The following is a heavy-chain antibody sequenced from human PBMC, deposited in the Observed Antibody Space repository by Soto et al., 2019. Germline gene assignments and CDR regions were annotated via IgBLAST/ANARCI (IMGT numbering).Heavy chain of an antibody. CDR3: AHTTRLATVTSGVHFYYMDV. J-gene: IGHJ6*03. CDR1: GFSLTTTGVA. D-gene: IGHD4-17*01. V-gene: IGHV2-5*02. CDR2: FYWDDDK. Sequence: QITLKESGPTLVKPTQTLALTCTFSGFSLTTTGVAVGWIRQPPGKALEWLALFYWDDDKRYSPSLKSRLTNMKDTSKNQVVLIMTNMDPVDTATYYCAHTTRLATVTSGVHFYYMDVWGKGTTVTVSS.